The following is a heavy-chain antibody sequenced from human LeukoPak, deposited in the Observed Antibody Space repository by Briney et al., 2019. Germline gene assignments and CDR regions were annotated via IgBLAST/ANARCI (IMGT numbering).Heavy chain of an antibody. CDR3: ARGYDFWSGYPYDY. Sequence: SETLSLTCTVSGGSVSSYYWSWIRQPPGKGLEWIGYIYYSGNTNYNPSLRSRVTISVDTSKNQFSLKLSSVTAADTAVYYCARGYDFWSGYPYDYWGQGTLVTVSS. D-gene: IGHD3-3*01. CDR1: GGSVSSYY. CDR2: IYYSGNT. J-gene: IGHJ4*02. V-gene: IGHV4-59*02.